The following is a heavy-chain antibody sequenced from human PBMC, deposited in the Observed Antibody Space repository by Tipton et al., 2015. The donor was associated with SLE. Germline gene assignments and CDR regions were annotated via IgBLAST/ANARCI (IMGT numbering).Heavy chain of an antibody. CDR1: GGSISSSSYS. V-gene: IGHV4-39*07. CDR2: INHSGST. Sequence: TLSLTCTVSGGSISSSSYSWSWIRQPPGKGLEWIGEINHSGSTNYNPSLKSRVTISVDTSKNQFSLKLSSVTAADTAVYYCARGVVGAMDGYYYGMDVWGQGTTVTVSS. J-gene: IGHJ6*02. CDR3: ARGVVGAMDGYYYGMDV. D-gene: IGHD1-26*01.